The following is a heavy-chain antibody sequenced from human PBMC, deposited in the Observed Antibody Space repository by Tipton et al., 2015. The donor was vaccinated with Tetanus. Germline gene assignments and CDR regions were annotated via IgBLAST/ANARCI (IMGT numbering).Heavy chain of an antibody. CDR2: ISGGGVST. CDR3: GGFSFSDDLDI. D-gene: IGHD2-15*01. Sequence: GSLRLSCAASGFTFSSYAMNWVRQAPGKGLEWVSAISGGGVSTYYADSVKGRFTISRDNSKNTLYLQMNSLRAEDTAVYYCGGFSFSDDLDIWGRGTMVTVSS. CDR1: GFTFSSYA. J-gene: IGHJ3*02. V-gene: IGHV3-23*01.